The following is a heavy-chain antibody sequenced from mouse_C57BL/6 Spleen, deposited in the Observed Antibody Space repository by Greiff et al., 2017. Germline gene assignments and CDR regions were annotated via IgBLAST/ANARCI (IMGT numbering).Heavy chain of an antibody. J-gene: IGHJ1*03. Sequence: VQLQQPGAELVKPGASVKLSCKASGYTFTSYWMHWVKQRPGQGLEWIGRIHPSDSDTNYNQKFKGKATLTVDKSSSTAYMQLSSLTSEDSAVYYCAISGAYYDYGWYFDVWGTGTTVTVSS. CDR3: AISGAYYDYGWYFDV. CDR2: IHPSDSDT. CDR1: GYTFTSYW. D-gene: IGHD2-4*01. V-gene: IGHV1-74*01.